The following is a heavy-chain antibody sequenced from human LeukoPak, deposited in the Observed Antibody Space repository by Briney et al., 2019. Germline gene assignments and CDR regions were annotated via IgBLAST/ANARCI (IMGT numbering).Heavy chain of an antibody. CDR3: ARDFFPGYYYGSGMEAGMDV. CDR1: GGTFSSYA. CDR2: INTNTGNP. Sequence: ASVKVSCKASGGTFSSYAISWVRQAPGQGLEWMGWINTNTGNPTYAQGFTGRFVFSLDTSVSTAYLQISSLKAEDTAVYYCARDFFPGYYYGSGMEAGMDVWGQGTTVTVSS. V-gene: IGHV7-4-1*02. D-gene: IGHD3-10*01. J-gene: IGHJ6*02.